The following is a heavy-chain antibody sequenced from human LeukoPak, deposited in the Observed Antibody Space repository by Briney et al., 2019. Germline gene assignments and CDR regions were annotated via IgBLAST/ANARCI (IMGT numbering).Heavy chain of an antibody. V-gene: IGHV4-59*08. Sequence: SETLSLTCTVSGGSISSYYWSWIRQPPGKGLEWIGYIYYSGSTNYNPSLKSRVTISVDTSKNQFSLKLSSVTAADTAVYYCARLLGRSGSPPNWFDPWGQGTLVTVSS. CDR3: ARLLGRSGSPPNWFDP. D-gene: IGHD3-10*01. J-gene: IGHJ5*02. CDR2: IYYSGST. CDR1: GGSISSYY.